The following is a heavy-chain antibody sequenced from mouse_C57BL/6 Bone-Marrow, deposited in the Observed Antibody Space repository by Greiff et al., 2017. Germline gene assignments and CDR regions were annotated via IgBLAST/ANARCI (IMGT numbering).Heavy chain of an antibody. J-gene: IGHJ3*01. Sequence: VQRVESGAELVRPGTSVKMSCKASGYTFTNYWIGWAKQRPGHGLEWIGDIYPGGGYTNYNEKFKGKATLTADKSSSTAYMQFSSLTSEDSAIYYCARHDYSCPFAYWGQGTLVTVSA. CDR2: IYPGGGYT. CDR1: GYTFTNYW. V-gene: IGHV1-63*01. CDR3: ARHDYSCPFAY. D-gene: IGHD2-4*01.